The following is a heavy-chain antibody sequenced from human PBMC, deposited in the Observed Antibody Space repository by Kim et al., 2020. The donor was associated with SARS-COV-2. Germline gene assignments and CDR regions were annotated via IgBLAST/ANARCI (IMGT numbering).Heavy chain of an antibody. CDR3: ARGLWELRALRLVY. D-gene: IGHD1-26*01. Sequence: QKFQGRVTITRDTSASTAYMELSSLRSEDTAVYYCARGLWELRALRLVYWGQGTLVTVSS. V-gene: IGHV1-3*01. J-gene: IGHJ4*02.